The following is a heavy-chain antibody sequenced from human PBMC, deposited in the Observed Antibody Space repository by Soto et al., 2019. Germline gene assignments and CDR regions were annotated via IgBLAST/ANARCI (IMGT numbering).Heavy chain of an antibody. Sequence: EVQLLESGGVLVQPGGSLRLPCAASGFTFITYAMTWVRQAPGKGLEWVSSISGSGGRTYYADSGKGRFTISRDNSKNTLYLQTNSLRAEDTAVYYCAKAGDYHGSESYFPLDYWGQGTLVPVSS. V-gene: IGHV3-23*01. D-gene: IGHD3-10*01. J-gene: IGHJ4*02. CDR2: ISGSGGRT. CDR1: GFTFITYA. CDR3: AKAGDYHGSESYFPLDY.